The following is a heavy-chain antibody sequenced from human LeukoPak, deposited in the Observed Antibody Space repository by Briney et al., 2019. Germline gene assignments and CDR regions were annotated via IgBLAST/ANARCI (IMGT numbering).Heavy chain of an antibody. D-gene: IGHD5-18*01. CDR3: ARGGLARGYSYGDY. CDR1: GYSFTINV. CDR2: INTNTGNP. V-gene: IGHV7-4-1*02. J-gene: IGHJ4*02. Sequence: GASVKVSFKASGYSFTINVISWVRQAPGQGLEWMGWINTNTGNPTYAQGFTGRFVFSLDTSVSTAYLQISSLKAEDTAVYYCARGGLARGYSYGDYWGQGTLVTVSS.